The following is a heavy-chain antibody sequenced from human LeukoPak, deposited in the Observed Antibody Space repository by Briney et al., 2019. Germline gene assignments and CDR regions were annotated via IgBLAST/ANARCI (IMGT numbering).Heavy chain of an antibody. J-gene: IGHJ4*02. V-gene: IGHV4-38-2*01. CDR3: ARHRLYDTTGYYYDFDY. CDR1: GYSISIGYY. D-gene: IGHD3-22*01. CDR2: IYYSGNT. Sequence: SETLSLTCAVSGYSISIGYYWGWIRQPPGKGLEWTGSIYYSGNTYDNPSLKSRLAISLDTSKNQFSLKLSSVTASDTAVYYCARHRLYDTTGYYYDFDYWGQGTLVTVSS.